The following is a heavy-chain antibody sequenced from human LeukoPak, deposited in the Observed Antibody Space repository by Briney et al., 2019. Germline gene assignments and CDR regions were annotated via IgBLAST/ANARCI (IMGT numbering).Heavy chain of an antibody. D-gene: IGHD1-26*01. Sequence: GGSLRLSCAASGFKFSSYAMHWVRQAPGKGLECVAVISYDGSNKYDADSVKGRFTISRDNSKNTLYLEMKSLRAEDTAVYYCARGRGGTTTPYYFDSWGQGALVTVSS. CDR3: ARGRGGTTTPYYFDS. CDR1: GFKFSSYA. CDR2: ISYDGSNK. J-gene: IGHJ4*02. V-gene: IGHV3-30*04.